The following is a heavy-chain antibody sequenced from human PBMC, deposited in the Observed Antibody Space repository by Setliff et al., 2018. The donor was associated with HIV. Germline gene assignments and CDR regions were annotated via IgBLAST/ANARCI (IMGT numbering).Heavy chain of an antibody. CDR2: ITSSSTSI. V-gene: IGHV3-48*04. D-gene: IGHD3-10*01. CDR3: ARLWPFDY. J-gene: IGHJ4*02. CDR1: GFTFSDYS. Sequence: GGSLRLSCEASGFTFSDYSMNWVRQAPGKGLEWLAYITSSSTSIYYADSVKGRFTISRDNAKNSLYLQMDSLRVEDSGMYYCARLWPFDYWGLGTLVTVSS.